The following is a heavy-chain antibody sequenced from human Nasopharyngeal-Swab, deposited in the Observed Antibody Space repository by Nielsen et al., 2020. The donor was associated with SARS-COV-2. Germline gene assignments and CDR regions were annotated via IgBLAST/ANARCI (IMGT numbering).Heavy chain of an antibody. J-gene: IGHJ6*02. V-gene: IGHV4-39*01. Sequence: GSLRLSCTVSGGSISSSSYYWGWIRQPPGKGLEWIGSIYCSGSTYYNPSLKSRVTISVDTSKNQFSLKLSSVTAADTAVYYCARQWGYYGMDVWGQGTTVTVSS. CDR2: IYCSGST. CDR1: GGSISSSSYY. CDR3: ARQWGYYGMDV. D-gene: IGHD3-16*01.